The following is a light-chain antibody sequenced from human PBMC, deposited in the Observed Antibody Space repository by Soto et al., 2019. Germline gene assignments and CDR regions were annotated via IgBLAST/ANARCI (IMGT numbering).Light chain of an antibody. V-gene: IGKV3-11*01. Sequence: EIVLTQSPATLSLSPGERAPLSCRASQSVRSYLAWYQHKHGQAPRLLIYDAFSRATGIPARFSGGGSGTDFTLTISSLEPEDFAVYYCHQRSSWPITFGQGTRLEIK. J-gene: IGKJ5*01. CDR3: HQRSSWPIT. CDR1: QSVRSY. CDR2: DAF.